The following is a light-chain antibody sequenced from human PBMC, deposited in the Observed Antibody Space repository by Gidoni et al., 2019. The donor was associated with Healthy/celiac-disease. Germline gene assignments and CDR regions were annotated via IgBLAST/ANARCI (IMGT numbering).Light chain of an antibody. CDR3: QQYNDWPPLT. Sequence: ILITHSPATLSVSPGERATLSCSASQSVSSNLAWYQQKPGQDPRHLIYGASTRATGIPARCSGSGSGTEFTITISSRQSEDFAVYYCQQYNDWPPLTFGGGTKVEIK. V-gene: IGKV3-15*01. CDR1: QSVSSN. CDR2: GAS. J-gene: IGKJ4*01.